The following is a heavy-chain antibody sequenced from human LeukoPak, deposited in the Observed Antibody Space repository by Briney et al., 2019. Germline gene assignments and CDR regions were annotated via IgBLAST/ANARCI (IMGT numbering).Heavy chain of an antibody. D-gene: IGHD6-25*01. CDR3: VKGIGADSRWFDP. CDR1: GFTFSRYA. Sequence: GGSLRLSCSGSGFTFSRYAIHWVRQAPGKGLEYVSAISTNGASTYYADSVKGRFTISRDNSKNTVYLQMSSLSAEDTAVYYCVKGIGADSRWFDPRGQGTLVTVSS. V-gene: IGHV3-64D*06. J-gene: IGHJ5*02. CDR2: ISTNGAST.